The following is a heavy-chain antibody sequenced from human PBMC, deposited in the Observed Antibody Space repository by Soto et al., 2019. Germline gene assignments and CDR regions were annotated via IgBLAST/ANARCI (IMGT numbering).Heavy chain of an antibody. J-gene: IGHJ6*02. CDR1: GGFISSSGYY. CDR2: ISYTDST. V-gene: IGHV4-39*01. Sequence: SETLSLTCTVSGGFISSSGYYWGWIRQPPGMGLEWIGTISYTDSTYYNPSLKSRVTISAGTSKNQFSLKLSSVTAADTAVYYCLTMARGLDPPYGMDVWGQGTTVT. CDR3: LTMARGLDPPYGMDV. D-gene: IGHD3-10*01.